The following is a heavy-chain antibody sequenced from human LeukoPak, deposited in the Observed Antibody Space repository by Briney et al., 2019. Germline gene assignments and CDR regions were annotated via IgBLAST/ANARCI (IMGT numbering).Heavy chain of an antibody. CDR1: GYSISSGYY. Sequence: SETLSLTCTVSGYSISSGYYWGWIRQPPGKGLEWIGSIYHSGSTYYNPSLKSRVTISLDTSKNQFSLKLSSVTAADTAAYYCARVPPGFSDWYATYFDYWGQGALVTVSS. J-gene: IGHJ4*02. CDR2: IYHSGST. CDR3: ARVPPGFSDWYATYFDY. V-gene: IGHV4-38-2*02. D-gene: IGHD6-19*01.